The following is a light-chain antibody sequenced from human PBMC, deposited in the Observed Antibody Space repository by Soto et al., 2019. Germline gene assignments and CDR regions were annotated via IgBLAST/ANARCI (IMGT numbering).Light chain of an antibody. J-gene: IGLJ3*02. CDR1: SSDVGGYNY. Sequence: QSVLTQPASVSGSPGQSITISCTGTSSDVGGYNYVSWYQQHPGKAPKLMIYEVSNRPSGVSNRFSGSKSGNTASLTISGPQAEDEADYYCSSYTSSSTLVFGGGTKVTVL. CDR2: EVS. V-gene: IGLV2-14*01. CDR3: SSYTSSSTLV.